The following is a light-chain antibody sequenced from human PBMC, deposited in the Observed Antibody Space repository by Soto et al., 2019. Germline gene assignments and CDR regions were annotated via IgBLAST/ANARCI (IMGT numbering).Light chain of an antibody. J-gene: IGKJ1*01. CDR2: DAS. V-gene: IGKV3-15*01. CDR3: QQYVNWPQT. Sequence: IVLTQSPATLSVSPGQRATLSCRASQSVSSNLAWYQQKPGQAPRLLISDASTRATGIPARFSGSGSGTDFTLTISSLQSEDFAVYYCQQYVNWPQTFGQGTKVEIK. CDR1: QSVSSN.